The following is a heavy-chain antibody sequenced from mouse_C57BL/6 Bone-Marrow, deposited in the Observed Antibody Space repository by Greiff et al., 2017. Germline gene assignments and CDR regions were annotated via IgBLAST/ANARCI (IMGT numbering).Heavy chain of an antibody. CDR3: ARQGYYGSPFAY. Sequence: EVKLVESGGGLVQPGGSLKLSCAASGFTFSDYGMAWVRQAPRKGPEWVAFISNLAYSIYYADTVTGRFTISRENAKNTLYLEMSSLRSEDTAMYYCARQGYYGSPFAYWGQGTLVTVSA. CDR2: ISNLAYSI. V-gene: IGHV5-15*01. D-gene: IGHD1-1*01. CDR1: GFTFSDYG. J-gene: IGHJ3*01.